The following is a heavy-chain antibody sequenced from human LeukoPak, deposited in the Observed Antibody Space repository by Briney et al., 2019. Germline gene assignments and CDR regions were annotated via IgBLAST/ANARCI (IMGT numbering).Heavy chain of an antibody. V-gene: IGHV3-23*01. J-gene: IGHJ4*02. CDR2: ISGSGGST. Sequence: GGSLRLSCAASGFTFSSYAMSWVRQAPGKGLEWVSAISGSGGSTYYADSVKGRFTISRDNSKNTLYLQMNSLRPEDTAVYYCAKGDGSGTKGFDYWGQGTLVTVSS. D-gene: IGHD3-10*01. CDR3: AKGDGSGTKGFDY. CDR1: GFTFSSYA.